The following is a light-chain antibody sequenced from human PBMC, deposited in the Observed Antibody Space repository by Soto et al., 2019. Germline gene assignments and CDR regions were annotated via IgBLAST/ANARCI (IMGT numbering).Light chain of an antibody. CDR2: DVS. CDR1: SSDVVGYNY. CDR3: IPHPPRNTLQTV. Sequence: QSVLTQPASVSGSPGQSFTISCTGTSSDVVGYNYVSWYQHHPGKAPKLMIFDVSNRPSGVSNRFSGSMSGNTASLTISGLQPEDKADYYCIPHPPRNTLQTVSATGPTVPVL. J-gene: IGLJ1*01. V-gene: IGLV2-14*03.